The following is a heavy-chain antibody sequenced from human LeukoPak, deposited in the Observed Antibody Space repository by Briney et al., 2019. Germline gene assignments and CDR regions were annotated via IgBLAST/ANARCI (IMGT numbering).Heavy chain of an antibody. J-gene: IGHJ6*02. Sequence: PGGSLRLSCAASGFTFDDYAMHWVRQAPGKGLEWVSLISGDGGSTYYADSVKGRFTISRDNSKNSLYLQMNSLRTEDTALYYCAKGVKWLRSPDVDYYYGMDVWGQGTTVTVSS. D-gene: IGHD5-12*01. V-gene: IGHV3-43*02. CDR2: ISGDGGST. CDR3: AKGVKWLRSPDVDYYYGMDV. CDR1: GFTFDDYA.